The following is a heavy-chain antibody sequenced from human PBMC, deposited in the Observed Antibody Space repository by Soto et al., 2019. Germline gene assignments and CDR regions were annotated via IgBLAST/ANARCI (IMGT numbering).Heavy chain of an antibody. Sequence: GGSLRLSCAPSGLTFSSHAMSWVRQTPGKGLEWVSGISGSGGDIYYADSVKGRFTISRDNSKNTLFLQMNSLTAEDTALYHCAKSGGSYYRSGIDSWGQGTLVTVSS. D-gene: IGHD1-26*01. V-gene: IGHV3-23*01. CDR2: ISGSGGDI. J-gene: IGHJ4*02. CDR3: AKSGGSYYRSGIDS. CDR1: GLTFSSHA.